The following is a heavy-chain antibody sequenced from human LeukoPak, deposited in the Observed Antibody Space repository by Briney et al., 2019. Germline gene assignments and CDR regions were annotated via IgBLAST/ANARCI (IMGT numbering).Heavy chain of an antibody. D-gene: IGHD1-1*01. CDR1: GGSFSGYY. CDR3: AIVEGYDYYYMDV. CDR2: INHSGST. J-gene: IGHJ6*03. Sequence: PSETLSLTCAVYGGSFSGYYWSWIRQPPGKGLEWIGEINHSGSTNYNPSLKSRVTISVDTSKNQFSLKLSSVTAADTAVYYCAIVEGYDYYYMDVWGKGTTVTVSS. V-gene: IGHV4-34*01.